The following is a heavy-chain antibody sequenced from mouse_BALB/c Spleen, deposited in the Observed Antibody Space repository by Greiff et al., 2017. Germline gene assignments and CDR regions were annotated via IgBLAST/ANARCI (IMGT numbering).Heavy chain of an antibody. Sequence: EVMLVESGGGLVQPGGSLRLSCATSGFTFTDYYMSWVRQPPGKALEWLGFIRNKANGYTTEYSASVKGRFTISRDNSQSILYLQMNTLRAEDSATYYCARDYGNSYAMDYWGQGTSVTVSS. CDR2: IRNKANGYTT. D-gene: IGHD2-1*01. V-gene: IGHV7-3*02. CDR1: GFTFTDYY. CDR3: ARDYGNSYAMDY. J-gene: IGHJ4*01.